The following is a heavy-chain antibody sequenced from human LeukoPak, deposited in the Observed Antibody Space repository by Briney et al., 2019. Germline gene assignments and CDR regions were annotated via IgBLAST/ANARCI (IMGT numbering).Heavy chain of an antibody. CDR2: IWYDGSNK. J-gene: IGHJ6*03. V-gene: IGHV3-30*02. CDR1: GFTFSSYG. Sequence: HSGGSLRLSCAASGFTFSSYGMHWVRQAPGKGLEWVAVIWYDGSNKYYADSVKGRFTISRDNSKNTLYLQMNSLRAEDTAMYYCAEDRRLQSYYYYYYMDVWGKGTTVTVS. CDR3: AEDRRLQSYYYYYYMDV. D-gene: IGHD4-11*01.